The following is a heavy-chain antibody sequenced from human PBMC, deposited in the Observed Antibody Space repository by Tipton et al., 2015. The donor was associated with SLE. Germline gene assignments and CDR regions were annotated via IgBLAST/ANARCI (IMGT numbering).Heavy chain of an antibody. D-gene: IGHD6-13*01. V-gene: IGHV6-1*01. CDR3: AREGGQQLVRIYGMDV. CDR2: TYYRSKWYN. Sequence: LVQSSQTLSLTCAISGDSVSSNSAAWNWIRQSPSRGLEWLGRTYYRSKWYNDYAVSVKSRITINPDTSKNQFSLQLNSVTPEDTAVYYCAREGGQQLVRIYGMDVWGQGTTVTVSS. J-gene: IGHJ6*02. CDR1: GDSVSSNSAA.